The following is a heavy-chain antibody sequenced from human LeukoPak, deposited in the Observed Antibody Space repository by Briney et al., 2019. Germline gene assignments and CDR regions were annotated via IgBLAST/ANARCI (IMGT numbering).Heavy chain of an antibody. Sequence: PSETLSLTCTGSGGSISSSSYYWGWIRQPPGKGLEWIGNIYYSGSTNYNPSLKSRATISEDTSKNQFSLKLSSVTAADTAVYYCARDLAAAGTIDPWGQGTLVTVSS. CDR2: IYYSGST. CDR3: ARDLAAAGTIDP. V-gene: IGHV4-39*07. D-gene: IGHD6-13*01. J-gene: IGHJ5*02. CDR1: GGSISSSSYY.